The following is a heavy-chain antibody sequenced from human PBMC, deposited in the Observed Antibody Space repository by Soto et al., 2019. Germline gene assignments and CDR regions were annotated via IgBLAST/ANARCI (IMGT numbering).Heavy chain of an antibody. CDR3: ATSYSAYDYHYYYGMDV. V-gene: IGHV1-3*05. Sequence: QVQLVQSGAEEKKPGASVKVSCKASGYTFTNYAIHWVREAPGQRLEWMGWINAGNGNTKYSQKFQGRVTITRDTSASTAYMELSSLRSEDTAVYYCATSYSAYDYHYYYGMDVWGLGTTVTVSS. J-gene: IGHJ6*02. D-gene: IGHD5-12*01. CDR1: GYTFTNYA. CDR2: INAGNGNT.